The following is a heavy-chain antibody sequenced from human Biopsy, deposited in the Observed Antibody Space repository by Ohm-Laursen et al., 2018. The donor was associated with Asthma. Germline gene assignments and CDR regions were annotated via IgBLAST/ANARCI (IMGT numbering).Heavy chain of an antibody. V-gene: IGHV4-39*02. CDR1: GDAMRTSGSY. J-gene: IGHJ2*01. Sequence: GTLSLTCIPSGDAMRTSGSYWGWIRQCPRKRLDWIGSIFYSGRTYYNPSLESRVTISADTSMNHFSLKVTSVTAADTAVYYSARAVSSSSYWYFDLWGRGDLVTVSS. D-gene: IGHD6-6*01. CDR3: ARAVSSSSYWYFDL. CDR2: IFYSGRT.